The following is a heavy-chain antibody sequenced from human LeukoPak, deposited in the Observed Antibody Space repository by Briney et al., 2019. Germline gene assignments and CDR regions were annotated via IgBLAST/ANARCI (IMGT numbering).Heavy chain of an antibody. Sequence: SETLSLTCAVYGGSFSGYYWSWIRQPPGKGLEWIGEINHSGSTNYNPSLKSRVTISVDTSKNQFSLKLSSVTAADTAVYYCARRGSSSGYCSSTSCYTGRVRAFGIWGQGTMVTVSS. V-gene: IGHV4-34*01. CDR3: ARRGSSSGYCSSTSCYTGRVRAFGI. CDR1: GGSFSGYY. CDR2: INHSGST. D-gene: IGHD2-2*02. J-gene: IGHJ3*02.